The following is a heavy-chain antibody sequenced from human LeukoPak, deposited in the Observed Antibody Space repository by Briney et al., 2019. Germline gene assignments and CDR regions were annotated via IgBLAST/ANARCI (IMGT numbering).Heavy chain of an antibody. CDR1: GFTFSSYE. Sequence: GGSLRLSCAASGFTFSSYEMNWVRQAPGKGLEWVSYISSSGSTIYYADSVKGRFTISRDNAKNSLYLQMNSLRAEDTAVYYCARDNHGDFFDYWGQGTLVTVSS. CDR3: ARDNHGDFFDY. V-gene: IGHV3-48*03. CDR2: ISSSGSTI. D-gene: IGHD1-14*01. J-gene: IGHJ4*02.